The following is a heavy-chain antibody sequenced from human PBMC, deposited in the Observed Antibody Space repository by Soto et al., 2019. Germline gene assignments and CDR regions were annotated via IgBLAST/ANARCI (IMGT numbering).Heavy chain of an antibody. D-gene: IGHD7-27*01. CDR2: IYDGGST. Sequence: QVQLQESGPGLVKPSQTLSLTCTVSGGSISSGGYSWSWIRQSPGKDLEWIGHIYDGGSTYNTYNHPSLNSRLTISIDMSKNQFSLNLSSVTAADTAVYYCARGPSGDKGDYWGQGTLVTVSS. V-gene: IGHV4-30-4*01. CDR3: ARGPSGDKGDY. J-gene: IGHJ4*02. CDR1: GGSISSGGYS.